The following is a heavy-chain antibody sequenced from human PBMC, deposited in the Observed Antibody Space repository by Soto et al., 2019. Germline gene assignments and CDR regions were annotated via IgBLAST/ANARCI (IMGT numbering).Heavy chain of an antibody. V-gene: IGHV3-48*02. CDR2: ISTTSFTI. CDR3: ARDRCFDGSCYSASDF. Sequence: GGSLRLSSVASGFSFSTYDMDWVRQAPGKAPEWIAHISTTSFTIYYADSVKGRFTISRDNVRNSLYLEMKSLRDEDTAVYYCARDRCFDGSCYSASDFWGQGIQVTVSS. J-gene: IGHJ4*02. CDR1: GFSFSTYD. D-gene: IGHD2-15*01.